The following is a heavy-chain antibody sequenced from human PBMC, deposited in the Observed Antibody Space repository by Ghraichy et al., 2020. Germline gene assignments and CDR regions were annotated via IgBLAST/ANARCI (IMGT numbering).Heavy chain of an antibody. CDR1: GGISTTYI. Sequence: SVKVSCKASGGISTTYIFSWVRQAPGQGLEWMGGIVPTFETADYAQKFQGRLRITADTYTSTAYMELTSLRSEDTVVYYCSWIAVLRGHTHGMDVWGQGTTVTVSS. CDR2: IVPTFETA. D-gene: IGHD6-19*01. V-gene: IGHV1-69*06. J-gene: IGHJ6*02. CDR3: SWIAVLRGHTHGMDV.